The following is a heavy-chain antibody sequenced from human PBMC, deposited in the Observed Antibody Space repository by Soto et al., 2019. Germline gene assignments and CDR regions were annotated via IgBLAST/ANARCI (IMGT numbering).Heavy chain of an antibody. D-gene: IGHD2-21*01. CDR2: VTGSGDTT. V-gene: IGHV3-23*01. CDR3: AKSFRAGHVIYYVDY. J-gene: IGHJ4*02. Sequence: EVQLLESGGGLVQPGGSLSLSCAASGFTFSSYAMSWVRQAPGKGLEWISTVTGSGDTTYDADSVKGRFTISRDNSGNTLYLQMNSLRAEDTAVYLCAKSFRAGHVIYYVDYWGQGTLVTVSS. CDR1: GFTFSSYA.